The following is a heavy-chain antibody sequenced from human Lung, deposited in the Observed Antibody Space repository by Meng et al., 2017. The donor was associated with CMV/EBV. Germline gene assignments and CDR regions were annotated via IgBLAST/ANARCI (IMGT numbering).Heavy chain of an antibody. Sequence: SGCTLRRYAMSRVRQAPGKGLEWVSAFSGSGGSTYYAHPVKDRFTITRDNSQNTLYLQMNSLGAEDTAVYYCAKYIASAGILSVYFDYWGQGPLVTVSS. CDR2: FSGSGGST. CDR1: GCTLRRYA. D-gene: IGHD6-13*01. J-gene: IGHJ4*02. CDR3: AKYIASAGILSVYFDY. V-gene: IGHV3-23*01.